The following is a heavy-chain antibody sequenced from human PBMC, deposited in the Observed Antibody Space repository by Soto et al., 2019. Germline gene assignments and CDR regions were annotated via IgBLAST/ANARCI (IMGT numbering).Heavy chain of an antibody. CDR2: ISAGGATT. CDR3: AKDRAGTGWPSDH. CDR1: GFTFGNFA. D-gene: IGHD6-19*01. V-gene: IGHV3-23*04. J-gene: IGHJ4*02. Sequence: EVQLVESGGGLVQPGGSLRLSCTPSGFTFGNFAMSWVRQAPGKGLEWVSSISAGGATTYYADSVKGRVTMSRDNSKNSLSLQMISLRAEDSAVYYCAKDRAGTGWPSDHWSQGTLLTVSS.